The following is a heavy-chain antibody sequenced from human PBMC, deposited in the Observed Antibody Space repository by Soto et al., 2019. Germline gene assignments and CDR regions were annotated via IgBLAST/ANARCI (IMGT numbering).Heavy chain of an antibody. D-gene: IGHD4-17*01. CDR1: GFTFSNYW. V-gene: IGHV3-74*01. Sequence: EVQLVESGGGLVQPGGSLRLSCAGSGFTFSNYWMHWVRQAPGKGLVWVSRVNSDGSSTSYADSVKGRFTISRDNAKNTLYLQMNSLRAEDTAVYYCARVAGVNGDYVQWFDPWGQGTLVTVSS. CDR3: ARVAGVNGDYVQWFDP. CDR2: VNSDGSST. J-gene: IGHJ5*02.